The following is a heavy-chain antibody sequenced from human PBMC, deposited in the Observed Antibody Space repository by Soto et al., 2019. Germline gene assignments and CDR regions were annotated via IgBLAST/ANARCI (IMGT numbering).Heavy chain of an antibody. Sequence: QVQLVESGGGVVQPGRSLRLSCEASGFTFSSDGMRWVRQAPGKGLEWVALISFEGSDKYYADSVKGRFTISRDNSKNTMYLQMNSLRAEDTAVYYCAKVASGSRYMDVWGKGTTVTVSS. V-gene: IGHV3-30*18. CDR3: AKVASGSRYMDV. D-gene: IGHD3-10*01. CDR1: GFTFSSDG. J-gene: IGHJ6*03. CDR2: ISFEGSDK.